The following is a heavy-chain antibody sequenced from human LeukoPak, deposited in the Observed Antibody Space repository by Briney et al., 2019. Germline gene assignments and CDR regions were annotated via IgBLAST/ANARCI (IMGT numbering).Heavy chain of an antibody. D-gene: IGHD1-7*01. CDR3: AREPLKDNWNYRPLDY. CDR1: GGTFSSYA. V-gene: IGHV1-69*13. Sequence: ASVKVSCKASGGTFSSYAISWVRQAPGQGLEWMGGIIPIFGTANYAQKFQGRVTITADESTSTAYMELSSLRSEDTAVYYCAREPLKDNWNYRPLDYWGQGTLVTVSS. CDR2: IIPIFGTA. J-gene: IGHJ4*02.